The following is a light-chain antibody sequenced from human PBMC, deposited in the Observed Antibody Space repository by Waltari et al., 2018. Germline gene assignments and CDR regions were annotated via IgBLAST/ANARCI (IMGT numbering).Light chain of an antibody. J-gene: IGLJ2*01. CDR3: SSYISSSTLEL. CDR1: SSDVGGYNY. Sequence: QSALTQPASVSGSPGQSITISCTGTSSDVGGYNYVSWYQQHPGKAPKLTIYDVSNLPSGFSNRFSGSKSGNTASLTISGLQAEDEADYYCSSYISSSTLELFGGGTSLTVL. V-gene: IGLV2-14*03. CDR2: DVS.